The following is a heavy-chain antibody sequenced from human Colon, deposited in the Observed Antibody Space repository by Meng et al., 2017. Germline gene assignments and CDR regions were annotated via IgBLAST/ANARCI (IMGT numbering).Heavy chain of an antibody. V-gene: IGHV6-1*01. D-gene: IGHD5-18*01. J-gene: IGHJ4*02. CDR1: GDSVSSNTAA. Sequence: QVQLQQSGPGLVKPSQTLSLTCVLSGDSVSSNTAAWNWTRQSPSRGLEWLGRTYYRSKWYNEYAVSVKSRMTFNADTSKNQVSLQVNSVTPEDTAVYYCARDHGYSYGLPLDYWGQGILVTVSS. CDR2: TYYRSKWYN. CDR3: ARDHGYSYGLPLDY.